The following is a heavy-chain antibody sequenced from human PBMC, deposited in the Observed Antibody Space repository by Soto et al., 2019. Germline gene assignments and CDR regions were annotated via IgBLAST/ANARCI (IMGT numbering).Heavy chain of an antibody. Sequence: EVQLLESGGGLVQPGGSLRLSCAASGFTFSSYAMSWVRQAPGKGLEWVSAISGSGGSTYYADSVKGRFTISRDNSKNTLYLQMNSLRAEDTAVYYCAKDHVYVYIWGSYRYTEDWFDPWGQGTLVTVSS. J-gene: IGHJ5*02. CDR3: AKDHVYVYIWGSYRYTEDWFDP. CDR2: ISGSGGST. CDR1: GFTFSSYA. V-gene: IGHV3-23*01. D-gene: IGHD3-16*02.